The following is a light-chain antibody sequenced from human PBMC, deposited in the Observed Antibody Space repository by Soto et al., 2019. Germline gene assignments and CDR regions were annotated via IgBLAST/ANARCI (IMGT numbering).Light chain of an antibody. CDR3: QQYHSWPA. CDR2: GSA. Sequence: EIVMTQSPATLSVSPGERATLSCRASQSVFSSLAWYQQRPGQAPRLLIYGSATRATGIPDRFSGSWSGTEFTITISSLQSEDYAVYYGQQYHSWPAFGQGTKVEIK. J-gene: IGKJ1*01. CDR1: QSVFSS. V-gene: IGKV3-15*01.